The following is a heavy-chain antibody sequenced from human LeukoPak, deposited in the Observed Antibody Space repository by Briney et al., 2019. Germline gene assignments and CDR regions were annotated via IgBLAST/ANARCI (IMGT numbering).Heavy chain of an antibody. CDR2: ISAYNGNT. CDR1: GYTFTSYG. J-gene: IGHJ4*02. V-gene: IGHV1-18*04. CDR3: ARVLKQRGFDY. D-gene: IGHD1-1*01. Sequence: ASVTVSCKASGYTFTSYGISWVRQAPGQGVEWMGWISAYNGNTNYAQKLQGRVPMTTDTSTSTAYMELRSLRSDDTAVYYCARVLKQRGFDYWGQGTLVTVSS.